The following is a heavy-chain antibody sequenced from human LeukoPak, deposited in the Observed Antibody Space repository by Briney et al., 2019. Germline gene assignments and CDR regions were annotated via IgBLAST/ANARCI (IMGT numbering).Heavy chain of an antibody. D-gene: IGHD1-26*01. J-gene: IGHJ4*02. CDR1: GFTFSSYW. CDR2: INSDGSST. Sequence: PGGSLRLSCAASGFTFSSYWMHWVRQAPGKGLVWVSRINSDGSSTSHADSVKGRFTFSRDNAKNTLYLQMNSLRAEDTAVYYCARESSVGAHKAFDYWGQGTLVTVSS. V-gene: IGHV3-74*01. CDR3: ARESSVGAHKAFDY.